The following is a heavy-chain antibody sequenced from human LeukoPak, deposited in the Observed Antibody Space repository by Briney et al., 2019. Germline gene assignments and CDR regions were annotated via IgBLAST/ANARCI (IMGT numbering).Heavy chain of an antibody. J-gene: IGHJ4*02. D-gene: IGHD6-13*01. Sequence: PGGSLRLSCAASGFTFSSYAMSWVRQAPGKGLEWVSAISGSGGSTYYADSVKGRFTISRDNSKNTLYLQMNSLGAEDTAVYYCAKDLLGYSSSWYDFDYWGQGTLVTVSS. CDR3: AKDLLGYSSSWYDFDY. CDR2: ISGSGGST. CDR1: GFTFSSYA. V-gene: IGHV3-23*01.